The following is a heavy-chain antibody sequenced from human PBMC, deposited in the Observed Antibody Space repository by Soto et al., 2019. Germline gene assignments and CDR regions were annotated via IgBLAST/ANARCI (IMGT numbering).Heavy chain of an antibody. V-gene: IGHV3-73*01. J-gene: IGHJ4*02. D-gene: IGHD3-22*01. CDR3: TRADSSGYPGAN. Sequence: GGSLRLSCAASGFTFSGSPIHWVRQASGKGLEWVGRIRNKVNSYATGYGASVKGRFTISRDDSKNTAYLQMNSLKTEDTAVYYCTRADSSGYPGANWGQGTLVTVSS. CDR1: GFTFSGSP. CDR2: IRNKVNSYAT.